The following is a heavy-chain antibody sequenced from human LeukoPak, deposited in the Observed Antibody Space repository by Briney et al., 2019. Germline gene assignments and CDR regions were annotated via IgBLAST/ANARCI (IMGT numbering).Heavy chain of an antibody. CDR2: NRGSGGSR. J-gene: IGHJ4*02. Sequence: GGSLRLSCAASGFTFSSYAMSWLRQARGKGLEWVSGNRGSGGSRYYADAVKGRLTISRDNSKNSLYLQMNSLRAEDTAVYYCATFQRYYYDSSGSPQDYGGQGTLVTVSS. CDR1: GFTFSSYA. V-gene: IGHV3-23*01. CDR3: ATFQRYYYDSSGSPQDY. D-gene: IGHD3-22*01.